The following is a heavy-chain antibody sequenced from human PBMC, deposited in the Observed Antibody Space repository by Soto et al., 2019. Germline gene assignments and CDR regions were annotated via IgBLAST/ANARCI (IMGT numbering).Heavy chain of an antibody. Sequence: EVQLLESGGGLVQPGGSLRVSCAASGFTFRSYAMSWVRQAPGKGLEWVSTISGSGGSTYYADSEKERFTISRDNSKNTLYLQMNSLRAEDTAVYYCAKLAVVAATPRIIDYLGQGTLVTVSS. J-gene: IGHJ4*02. D-gene: IGHD2-15*01. V-gene: IGHV3-23*01. CDR2: ISGSGGST. CDR3: AKLAVVAATPRIIDY. CDR1: GFTFRSYA.